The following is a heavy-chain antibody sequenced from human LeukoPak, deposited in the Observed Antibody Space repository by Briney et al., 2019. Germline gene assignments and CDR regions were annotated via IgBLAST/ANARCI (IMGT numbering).Heavy chain of an antibody. CDR3: AGGRTSGSYYPTTYYFDY. CDR2: IKQDGSEK. J-gene: IGHJ4*02. V-gene: IGHV3-7*01. Sequence: PGGSLRLSCAASGFTFSSYWMSWVRQAPGKGLEWVANIKQDGSEKYYVDSVKGRFTISRDNAKNSLYLQMNSLRAEDTAVYYCAGGRTSGSYYPTTYYFDYWGQGTLVTVSS. D-gene: IGHD1-26*01. CDR1: GFTFSSYW.